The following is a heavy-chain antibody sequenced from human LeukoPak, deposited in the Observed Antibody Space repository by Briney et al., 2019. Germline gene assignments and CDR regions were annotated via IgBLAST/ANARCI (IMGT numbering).Heavy chain of an antibody. CDR3: ARDSRYYDFWSGYSPGPYYYYGMDV. J-gene: IGHJ6*02. Sequence: GGSLRLSCAASGFTFSSYSMNWVRQAPGKGLEWVSSISSSSSYIYYADSVKGRFTISRDNAKNSLYLQMNSLRAEDTAVYYCARDSRYYDFWSGYSPGPYYYYGMDVWGQGTTATVSS. V-gene: IGHV3-21*01. CDR2: ISSSSSYI. D-gene: IGHD3-3*01. CDR1: GFTFSSYS.